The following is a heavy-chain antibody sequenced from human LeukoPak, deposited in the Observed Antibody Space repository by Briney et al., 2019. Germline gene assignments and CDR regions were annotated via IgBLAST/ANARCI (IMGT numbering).Heavy chain of an antibody. CDR3: ARYSYDILTGYPKGWFDP. Sequence: SETLSLTCTVSGGSISSYYWSWIRQPPGKGLEWIGYIYYSGSTNYNPSLKSRVTISIDTSKNQISLKLSSVTAADTAVYYCARYSYDILTGYPKGWFDPWGQGTLVTVSS. CDR1: GGSISSYY. J-gene: IGHJ5*02. CDR2: IYYSGST. D-gene: IGHD3-9*01. V-gene: IGHV4-59*01.